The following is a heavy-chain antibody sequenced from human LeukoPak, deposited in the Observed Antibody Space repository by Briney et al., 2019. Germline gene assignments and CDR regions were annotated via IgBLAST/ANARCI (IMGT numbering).Heavy chain of an antibody. V-gene: IGHV1-2*02. CDR3: ARVLDSGYPVWDC. CDR1: GYTFTGYY. CDR2: INPNSGVT. J-gene: IGHJ4*02. D-gene: IGHD5-12*01. Sequence: ASVKVSCKASGYTFTGYYMHWVRQAPGQGLEWMGWINPNSGVTNYAQKFQGRVTMTRDTSISTAYMELSRLRSDDTAVYYCARVLDSGYPVWDCWGQGTLVAVSS.